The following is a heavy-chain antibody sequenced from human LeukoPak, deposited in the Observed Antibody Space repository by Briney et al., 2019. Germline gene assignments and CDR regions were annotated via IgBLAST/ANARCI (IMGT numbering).Heavy chain of an antibody. CDR2: ISSSSSTI. CDR3: AGGGVVPAAIVDWFDP. V-gene: IGHV3-48*04. J-gene: IGHJ5*02. CDR1: GFTFSSYS. D-gene: IGHD2-2*01. Sequence: GGSLRLSCAASGFTFSSYSMNWVRQAPGKGLEWVSYISSSSSTIYYADSVKGRFTISRDNAKNSLYLQMNSLRAEDTAVYYCAGGGVVPAAIVDWFDPWGQGTLVTVSS.